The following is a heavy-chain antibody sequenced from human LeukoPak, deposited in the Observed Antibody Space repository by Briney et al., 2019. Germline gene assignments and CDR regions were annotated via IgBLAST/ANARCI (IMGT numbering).Heavy chain of an antibody. J-gene: IGHJ3*02. V-gene: IGHV3-33*01. Sequence: GGSLRLSCAASGFTFSSYGMHWVRQAPGKGLEWVAVIWYDGSNEYYADSVKGRFTISRDNSKNTLYLQMNSLRAEDTAVNYCARDYYDSARNDAFDIWGQGTMVTVSS. CDR2: IWYDGSNE. D-gene: IGHD3-22*01. CDR1: GFTFSSYG. CDR3: ARDYYDSARNDAFDI.